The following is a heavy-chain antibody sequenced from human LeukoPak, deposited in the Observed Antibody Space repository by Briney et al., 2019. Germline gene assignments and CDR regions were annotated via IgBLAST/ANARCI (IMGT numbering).Heavy chain of an antibody. CDR2: IKSDGSST. Sequence: GGSLRLSCAASGFTFSSYWMHWVRQAPGKGLVWVSHIKSDGSSTSYADSVKGRFTISRDNAKNTLYLQMNSLRAEDTAVYYCARDRRYTQDYWGQGTLVTVSS. J-gene: IGHJ4*02. V-gene: IGHV3-74*01. CDR3: ARDRRYTQDY. CDR1: GFTFSSYW. D-gene: IGHD5-24*01.